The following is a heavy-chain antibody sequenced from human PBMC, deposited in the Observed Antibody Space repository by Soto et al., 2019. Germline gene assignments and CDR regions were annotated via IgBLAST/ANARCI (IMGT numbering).Heavy chain of an antibody. J-gene: IGHJ4*02. Sequence: QVQLQGSGPGLVKPSQTLSLTCTVSGGSIIHGGYYWTWIRQHPGKGLEWIGYIYYSGSTYYNPSLKSXXIXSXATSKNQFSLKVSSVTAADTAVYYCARSVRGSCFAYWAQGTLVTVSS. D-gene: IGHD2-15*01. CDR3: ARSVRGSCFAY. CDR2: IYYSGST. CDR1: GGSIIHGGYY. V-gene: IGHV4-31*03.